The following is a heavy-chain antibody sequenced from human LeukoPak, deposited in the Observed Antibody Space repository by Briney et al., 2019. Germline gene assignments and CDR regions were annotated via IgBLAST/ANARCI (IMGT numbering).Heavy chain of an antibody. CDR1: GFTFSSYW. D-gene: IGHD1-26*01. Sequence: GGSLRLSCAASGFTFSSYWMSWVRQAPGKGLEWVANIKQDGSEKYYVDSVKGRFTISRDNAKNSLYLQMNSLRAEDTAVYYCARDRYGGSYFWYYYYYMDVWGKGTTVTVSS. CDR3: ARDRYGGSYFWYYYYYMDV. V-gene: IGHV3-7*01. J-gene: IGHJ6*03. CDR2: IKQDGSEK.